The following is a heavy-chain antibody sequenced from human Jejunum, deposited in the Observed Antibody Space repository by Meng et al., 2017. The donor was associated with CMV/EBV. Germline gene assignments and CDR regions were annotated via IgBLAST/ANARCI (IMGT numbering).Heavy chain of an antibody. CDR1: GCTFDTYG. D-gene: IGHD4-23*01. V-gene: IGHV3-21*01. CDR2: ISISSYT. CDR3: ARVVKGGNYLEY. Sequence: AASGCTFDTYGMSWVRQAPGKGLEWISSISISSYTYYADSVKGRFTISRDNAKNSLYLQMNSLRAEDTAVYYCARVVKGGNYLEYWGQGTLVTVSS. J-gene: IGHJ4*02.